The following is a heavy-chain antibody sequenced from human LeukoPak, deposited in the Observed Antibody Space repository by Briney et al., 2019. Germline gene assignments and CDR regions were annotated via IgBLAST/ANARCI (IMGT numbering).Heavy chain of an antibody. J-gene: IGHJ4*02. V-gene: IGHV3-7*01. CDR2: IDQDGSEK. CDR1: GFVFSDYW. Sequence: GGSLRLSCVASGFVFSDYWMSWVRQAPGKGLEWVANIDQDGSEKYYVDSVKGRFTISRDNAKNSLYLQMNSLRAEDTAVYCCARGKRGVDIYWGQGTLVTVSS. D-gene: IGHD3-10*01. CDR3: ARGKRGVDIY.